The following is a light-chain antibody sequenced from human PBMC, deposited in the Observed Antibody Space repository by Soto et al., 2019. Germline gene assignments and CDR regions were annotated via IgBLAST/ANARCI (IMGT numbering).Light chain of an antibody. CDR2: AAS. CDR1: QDISNY. J-gene: IGKJ1*01. V-gene: IGKV1-27*01. Sequence: DILMTQSPSSLSASVGDRVTITCRASQDISNYLAWYQQKPGKVPKLLLYAASTLQSGVPSRFSGSGSGTDFTLTISSLQPEDIATYYCQKYNSAPWTFGQGTKVEIK. CDR3: QKYNSAPWT.